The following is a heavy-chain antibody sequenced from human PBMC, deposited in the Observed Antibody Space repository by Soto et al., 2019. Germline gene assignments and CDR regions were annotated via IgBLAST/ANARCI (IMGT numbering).Heavy chain of an antibody. CDR1: GYTFTGYF. D-gene: IGHD3-3*01. CDR3: ARGGGTILAPLP. J-gene: IGHJ5*02. CDR2: INPNSGAT. Sequence: QVQLVQSGAEVKKPGASVKVSCRASGYTFTGYFMHWVRQAPGQGLEWMGWINPNSGATKYAQKLQGRVTLSRDTSIRTAYMDLSGLRSADTAVYYCARGGGTILAPLPWGQGTLVTVSS. V-gene: IGHV1-2*02.